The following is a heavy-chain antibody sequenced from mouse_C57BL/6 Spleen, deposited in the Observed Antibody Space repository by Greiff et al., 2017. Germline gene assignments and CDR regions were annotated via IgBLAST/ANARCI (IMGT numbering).Heavy chain of an antibody. J-gene: IGHJ3*01. V-gene: IGHV1-20*01. Sequence: EVHLVESGPELVKPGDSVKISCKASGYSFTGYFMNWVMQSHGKSLEWIGRINPYNGDTFYNQKFKGKATLTVDKSSSTAHMELRSLTSEDSAVYYCARKGVREDYDSAWFAYWGQGTLVTVSA. CDR2: INPYNGDT. D-gene: IGHD2-4*01. CDR1: GYSFTGYF. CDR3: ARKGVREDYDSAWFAY.